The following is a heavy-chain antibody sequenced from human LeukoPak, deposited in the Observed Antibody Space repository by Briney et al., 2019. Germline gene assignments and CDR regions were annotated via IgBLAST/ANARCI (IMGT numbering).Heavy chain of an antibody. Sequence: GGSLRLSCAASGFTFSSYGMHWVRQAPGKGLEWVAVIWYDGSNKYYADSVKGRFTISRDNSKNTLYLQMNSLRAEDTAVYYCARVGIAVAYNWFDPWGQGTLVTVSS. D-gene: IGHD6-19*01. J-gene: IGHJ5*02. CDR1: GFTFSSYG. CDR3: ARVGIAVAYNWFDP. CDR2: IWYDGSNK. V-gene: IGHV3-33*01.